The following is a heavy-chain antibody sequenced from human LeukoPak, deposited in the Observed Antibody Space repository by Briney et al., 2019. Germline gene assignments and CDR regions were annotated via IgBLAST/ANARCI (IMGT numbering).Heavy chain of an antibody. Sequence: SETLSLTCTVSGGSISSGSYYWSWIRQPAGKGLEWIGRIYTSGGTNYNPSLKSRVTISVDTSKNQFSLKLSSVTAADTAVYYCASAYCGGDCTPYWYFDLWGRGTLVTVSS. CDR3: ASAYCGGDCTPYWYFDL. V-gene: IGHV4-61*02. CDR2: IYTSGGT. J-gene: IGHJ2*01. CDR1: GGSISSGSYY. D-gene: IGHD2-21*02.